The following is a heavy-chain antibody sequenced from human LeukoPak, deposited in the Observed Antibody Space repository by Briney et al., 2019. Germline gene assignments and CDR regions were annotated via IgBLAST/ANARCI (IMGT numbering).Heavy chain of an antibody. V-gene: IGHV3-23*01. CDR2: ISGSGGST. CDR1: TFTIYSIA. D-gene: IGHD2-8*01. CDR3: AKEWGRQRTIDY. Sequence: GGSLRFSSAASTFTIYSIARIWHRQAPGKGLEWVSAISGSGGSTYYADSVKGRFTIYRDNSKNTLYLQMNTPRAEDTAVYYCAKEWGRQRTIDYWGQGTLVTVSS. J-gene: IGHJ4*02.